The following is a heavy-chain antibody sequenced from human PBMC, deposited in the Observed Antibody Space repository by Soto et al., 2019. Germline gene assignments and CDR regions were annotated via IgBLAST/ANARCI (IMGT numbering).Heavy chain of an antibody. CDR2: IWYDGSNK. CDR1: GFTFSSYG. D-gene: IGHD6-13*01. CDR3: ASESIAAAAAPFDY. V-gene: IGHV3-33*01. Sequence: QVQLVESGGGVVQPGRSLRLSCAASGFTFSSYGMHWVRQAPGKGLEWVAVIWYDGSNKYYADSVKGRFTISRDNSKNPLYLQMNSLRAEDTAVYYCASESIAAAAAPFDYWGQGTLVTVSS. J-gene: IGHJ4*02.